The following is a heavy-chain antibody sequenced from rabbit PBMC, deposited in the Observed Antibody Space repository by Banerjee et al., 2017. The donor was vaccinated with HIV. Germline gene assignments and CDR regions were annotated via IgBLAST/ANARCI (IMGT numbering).Heavy chain of an antibody. CDR2: IYTGGGST. J-gene: IGHJ6*01. D-gene: IGHD6-1*01. CDR1: GFTFSSSYW. Sequence: QEQLEESGGDLVKPGASLTLTCTASGFTFSSSYWMSWVRQAPGKGPEWIARIYTGGGSTNYASWAKGRFTISKTSSTTVTLQMTSLTAADTATYFCARISYGGYGWDLWGPGTLVTVS. CDR3: ARISYGGYGWDL. V-gene: IGHV1S45*01.